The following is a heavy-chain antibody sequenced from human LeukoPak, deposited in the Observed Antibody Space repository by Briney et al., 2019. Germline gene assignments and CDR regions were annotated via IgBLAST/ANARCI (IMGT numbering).Heavy chain of an antibody. J-gene: IGHJ5*02. D-gene: IGHD3-10*01. CDR1: GYSIPIYG. Sequence: ASVMVSCKASGYSIPIYGINWVRQAPGQGLEWMGWISTYDGNTRYAQNVQGRVTLMRETSTSTVYMELRNLRSDDTAIYYCARPRVRRAPGWFDTWGQGTLVTVSS. CDR2: ISTYDGNT. CDR3: ARPRVRRAPGWFDT. V-gene: IGHV1-18*01.